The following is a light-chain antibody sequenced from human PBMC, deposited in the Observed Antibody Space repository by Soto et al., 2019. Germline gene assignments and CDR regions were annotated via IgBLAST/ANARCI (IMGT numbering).Light chain of an antibody. CDR2: EGS. CDR1: SSDVGSYNL. Sequence: QSVLTQPASVSGSPGQSITISCTGTSSDVGSYNLVSWYQQHPGKAPKLMIYEGSKRPSGVSNRFSGSKSGNTASLTISGVQAEDEAEYSCCSYAGSSVAFGGGTKLTVL. V-gene: IGLV2-23*01. J-gene: IGLJ2*01. CDR3: CSYAGSSVA.